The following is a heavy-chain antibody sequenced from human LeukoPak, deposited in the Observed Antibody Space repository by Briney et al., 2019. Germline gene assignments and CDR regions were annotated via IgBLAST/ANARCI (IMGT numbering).Heavy chain of an antibody. Sequence: SGRSLRLSCAASGFTFSSYGMHWVRQAPGKGLEWVAVISYDGSNRYYADSVKGRFTISRDNSKNTLYLQMNSLRAEDTAVYYCASAPGEEWLLSFDYYYYYYMDVWGKGTTVTVSS. V-gene: IGHV3-30*03. CDR1: GFTFSSYG. J-gene: IGHJ6*03. CDR2: ISYDGSNR. D-gene: IGHD3-3*01. CDR3: ASAPGEEWLLSFDYYYYYYMDV.